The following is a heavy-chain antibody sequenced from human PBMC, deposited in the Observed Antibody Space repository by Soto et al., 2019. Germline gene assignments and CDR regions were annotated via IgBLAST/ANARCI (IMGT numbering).Heavy chain of an antibody. CDR2: ISGSGGST. CDR3: TTAPGLRYFDWLSRPPYYYGMDV. CDR1: GFTFSSYA. J-gene: IGHJ6*02. V-gene: IGHV3-23*01. Sequence: GGSLRLSCAASGFTFSSYAMSWVRQAPGKGLEWVSAISGSGGSTYYADSVKGRFTISRDNSKNTLYLQMNSLRAEDTAVYYCTTAPGLRYFDWLSRPPYYYGMDVWCQGTTVTVFS. D-gene: IGHD3-9*01.